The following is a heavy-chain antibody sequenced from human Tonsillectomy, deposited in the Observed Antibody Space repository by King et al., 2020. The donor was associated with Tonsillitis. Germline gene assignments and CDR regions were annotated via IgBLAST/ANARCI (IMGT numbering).Heavy chain of an antibody. Sequence: VQLVESGGGLVKPGGSLRLSCAASGFTFIDYYMSWIRQAPGKGLELISFINPSGTNTNYVDSLRGRFTISRDNAKKSVFLHMNSLRAEDTGVYYCGREYWGAFDIWGQGTMVTVSS. CDR2: INPSGTNT. J-gene: IGHJ3*02. D-gene: IGHD2-8*02. CDR1: GFTFIDYY. CDR3: GREYWGAFDI. V-gene: IGHV3-11*06.